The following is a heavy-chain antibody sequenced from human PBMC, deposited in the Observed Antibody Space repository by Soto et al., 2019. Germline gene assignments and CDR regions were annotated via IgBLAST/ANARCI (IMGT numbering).Heavy chain of an antibody. D-gene: IGHD1-26*01. CDR2: ISYDGSNT. Sequence: GSLRLSCVASGFTFSRYVIHWVRQAPGKGLEWVAIISYDGSNTYYADSVKGRFTISRDNSKNTLYLQMNSLRAEDTSVYYCAKEGGLSGSYYISSSYYFDYWGQGTLVTVSS. CDR3: AKEGGLSGSYYISSSYYFDY. CDR1: GFTFSRYV. J-gene: IGHJ4*02. V-gene: IGHV3-30*18.